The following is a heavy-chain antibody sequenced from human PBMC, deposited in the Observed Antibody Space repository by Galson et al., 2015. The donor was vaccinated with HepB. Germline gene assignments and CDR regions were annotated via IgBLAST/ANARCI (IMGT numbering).Heavy chain of an antibody. CDR2: INAGNGNT. D-gene: IGHD3-10*01. CDR1: GYTFTSYA. Sequence: VKVSCKASGYTFTSYAMHWVRQAPGQRLEWMGWINAGNGNTKYSQKFQGRVTITRDTSASTAYMELSSLRSEDTAVYYCARDYYGSGSLYYFDYWGQGTLVTVSS. J-gene: IGHJ4*02. V-gene: IGHV1-3*01. CDR3: ARDYYGSGSLYYFDY.